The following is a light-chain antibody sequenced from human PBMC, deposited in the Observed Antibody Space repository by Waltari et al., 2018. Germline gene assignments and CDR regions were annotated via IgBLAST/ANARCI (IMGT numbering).Light chain of an antibody. Sequence: QSVLTQPPSASGTPGQRVTISCSGRSSNIGSNYVYWYQHVPGAAPKLLIYRNNRRPSGVPDRFSGSKSGTSASLAISGRRSEDEADYYCAAWDDSLSRWLLGGGTKLTVL. CDR1: SSNIGSNY. V-gene: IGLV1-47*01. J-gene: IGLJ3*02. CDR3: AAWDDSLSRWL. CDR2: RNN.